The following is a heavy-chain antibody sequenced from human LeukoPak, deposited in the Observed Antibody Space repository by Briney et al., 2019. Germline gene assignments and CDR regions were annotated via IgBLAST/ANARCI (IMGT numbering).Heavy chain of an antibody. J-gene: IGHJ4*02. CDR2: IWYDGSNK. Sequence: GGSLRLSCAASGFTFSSYGMHWVRQAPGKGLEWVAAIWYDGSNKYYADSVKGRFTISRDNSKNTLYLQMNSLRAEDTAVYYCAGKYYYDSSGLYWGQGTLVTVSS. V-gene: IGHV3-33*01. CDR3: AGKYYYDSSGLY. D-gene: IGHD3-22*01. CDR1: GFTFSSYG.